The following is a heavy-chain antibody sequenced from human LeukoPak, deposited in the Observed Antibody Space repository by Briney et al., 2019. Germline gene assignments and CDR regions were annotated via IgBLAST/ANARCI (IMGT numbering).Heavy chain of an antibody. D-gene: IGHD3-3*01. CDR1: GYTFTSYD. CDR3: ARGGWVRFLEWLSKNYYYYYMDV. J-gene: IGHJ6*03. Sequence: ASVKVSCKASGYTFTSYDINWVRQATGQGLEWMGWMNPNSGNTGYAQKFQGRVTMTRNTSISTAYMELSSLRSEDTAVYYCARGGWVRFLEWLSKNYYYYYMDVWGKGTTVTVSS. V-gene: IGHV1-8*01. CDR2: MNPNSGNT.